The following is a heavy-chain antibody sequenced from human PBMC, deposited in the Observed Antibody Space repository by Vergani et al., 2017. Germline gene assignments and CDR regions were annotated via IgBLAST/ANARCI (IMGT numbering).Heavy chain of an antibody. J-gene: IGHJ4*02. Sequence: QVQLVQSGAEVKKPGSSVKVSCKASGGTFSSYAISWVRQAPGQGLEWMGAIIPIFGTANYAQKFQGRVTITADESTSTAYMELSSLRSEDTAVYYCARSSCDYVWGSYRSYYFAYWDQGTLVTVSS. D-gene: IGHD3-16*02. CDR1: GGTFSSYA. CDR3: ARSSCDYVWGSYRSYYFAY. V-gene: IGHV1-69*01. CDR2: IIPIFGTA.